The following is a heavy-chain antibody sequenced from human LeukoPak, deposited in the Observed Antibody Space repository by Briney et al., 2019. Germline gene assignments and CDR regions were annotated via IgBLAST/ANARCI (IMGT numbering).Heavy chain of an antibody. D-gene: IGHD3-3*01. J-gene: IGHJ3*02. CDR2: INPSGGST. CDR1: GYTFTSYY. Sequence: ASVKVSCKASGYTFTSYYMHWVRQAPGQGLEWMGIINPSGGSTSYAQKFQGRVAMTRDTSTSTVYMELSSLRSEDTAVYYCARDRPPSYYDFWSANDAFDIWGQGTMVTVSS. CDR3: ARDRPPSYYDFWSANDAFDI. V-gene: IGHV1-46*01.